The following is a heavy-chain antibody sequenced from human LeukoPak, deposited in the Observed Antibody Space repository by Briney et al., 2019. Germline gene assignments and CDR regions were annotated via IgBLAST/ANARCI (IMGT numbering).Heavy chain of an antibody. CDR2: ISGSGGST. V-gene: IGHV3-23*01. CDR3: AKAQSRGGAIYYDSSGPLDY. J-gene: IGHJ4*02. D-gene: IGHD3-22*01. Sequence: GGSLRLSCAASGFTFSSYAMSWVRQAPGEGLEWVSAISGSGGSTYYADSVKGRFTISRDNSKNTLYLQMNSLRAEDTAVYYCAKAQSRGGAIYYDSSGPLDYWGQGTLVTVSS. CDR1: GFTFSSYA.